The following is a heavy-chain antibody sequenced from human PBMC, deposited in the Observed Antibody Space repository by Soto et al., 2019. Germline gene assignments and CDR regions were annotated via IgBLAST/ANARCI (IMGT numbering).Heavy chain of an antibody. J-gene: IGHJ5*02. CDR2: IYHSGST. D-gene: IGHD3-3*01. CDR1: GGSISSSSW. CDR3: ARAGYDFWSGYRGSSSFDP. V-gene: IGHV4-4*02. Sequence: ETLSLTCAVTGGSISSSSWWSWFRQPPGKGLEWIGEIYHSGSTNYNPSLKSRVTISVDKSKNHFALKLSSVTAADTAVYYCARAGYDFWSGYRGSSSFDPWGQGTLVTVSS.